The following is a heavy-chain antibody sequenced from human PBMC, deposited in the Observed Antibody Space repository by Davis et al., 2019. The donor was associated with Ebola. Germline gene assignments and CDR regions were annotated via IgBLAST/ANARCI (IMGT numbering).Heavy chain of an antibody. J-gene: IGHJ6*02. Sequence: AASVKVSCKASGYTFTSYGISWVRQAPGQGLEWMGWISAYNGNTNYAQKLQGRVTMTTDTSTSTAYMELRSLRSEDTALYYCSIEPRYDLHGDVWGQGTTVTVSS. CDR3: SIEPRYDLHGDV. CDR2: ISAYNGNT. CDR1: GYTFTSYG. V-gene: IGHV1-18*01. D-gene: IGHD1-1*01.